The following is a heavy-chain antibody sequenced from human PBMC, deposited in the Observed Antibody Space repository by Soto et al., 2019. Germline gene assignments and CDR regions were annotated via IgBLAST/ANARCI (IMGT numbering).Heavy chain of an antibody. CDR1: GFTFSSYS. D-gene: IGHD2-15*01. CDR2: ISSSSSTI. CDR3: ARELLGYYYGMDV. J-gene: IGHJ6*02. V-gene: IGHV3-48*02. Sequence: LRLSCAASGFTFSSYSMNWVRQAPGKGLEWVSYISSSSSTIYYADSVKGRFTISRGNAKNSLYLQMNSLRDEDTAVYYCARELLGYYYGMDVWGQGTTVTVSS.